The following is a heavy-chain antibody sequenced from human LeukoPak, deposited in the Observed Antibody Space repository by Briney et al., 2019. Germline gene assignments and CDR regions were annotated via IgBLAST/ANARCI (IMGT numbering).Heavy chain of an antibody. Sequence: ASVKVSCKASGYTFTSYYMHWVRQPPGQGLESMGIINPSGGSTSYAQKFQGRVTMTRDTSTSTVYMELSNLRAEDTAECYCAGQKGGSYALWGQGTLVTVSS. CDR2: INPSGGST. CDR3: AGQKGGSYAL. D-gene: IGHD1-26*01. V-gene: IGHV1-46*01. CDR1: GYTFTSYY. J-gene: IGHJ4*02.